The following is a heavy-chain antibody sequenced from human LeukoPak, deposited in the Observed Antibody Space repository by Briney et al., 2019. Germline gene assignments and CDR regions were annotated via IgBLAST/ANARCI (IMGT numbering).Heavy chain of an antibody. CDR3: ASRAVGTGNAFDF. D-gene: IGHD6-13*01. V-gene: IGHV3-48*01. J-gene: IGHJ3*01. CDR2: ITSSGNTI. CDR1: GFTFSAYD. Sequence: PGGSLRLSCAASGFTFSAYDMTWVRQIPGKGLEWHSYITSSGNTIYYADAVKGRFTISRDNAKNSLYLQMNRLTVEDTAVYFCASRAVGTGNAFDFWGRGTMVTVSS.